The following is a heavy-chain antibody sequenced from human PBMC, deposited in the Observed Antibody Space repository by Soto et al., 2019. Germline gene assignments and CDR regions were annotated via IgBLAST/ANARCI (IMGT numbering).Heavy chain of an antibody. CDR2: IYHSGST. D-gene: IGHD2-2*01. CDR3: ARGSGYCSSTSCYGDYFDY. J-gene: IGHJ4*02. CDR1: SGSISSSNW. V-gene: IGHV4-4*02. Sequence: SETLSLTCAVSSGSISSSNWWSWVRQPPGKGLEWIGEIYHSGSTNYNPSLKSRVTISVDKSKNQFSLKLSSVTAADTAVYYCARGSGYCSSTSCYGDYFDYWGQGTLVTVSS.